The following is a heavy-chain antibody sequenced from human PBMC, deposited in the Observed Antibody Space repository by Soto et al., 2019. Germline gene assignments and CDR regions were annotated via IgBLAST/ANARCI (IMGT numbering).Heavy chain of an antibody. CDR1: GGSISSGGYS. CDR2: IYHSGST. V-gene: IGHV4-30-2*01. J-gene: IGHJ4*02. Sequence: SETLSLTCAVSGGSISSGGYSWSWIRQPPGKGLEWIGYIYHSGSTYYNPSLKSRVTISVDRSKNQFSLKLSSVTAADTAVYYCARADSYYFDYWGQGTLVTVS. D-gene: IGHD6-6*01. CDR3: ARADSYYFDY.